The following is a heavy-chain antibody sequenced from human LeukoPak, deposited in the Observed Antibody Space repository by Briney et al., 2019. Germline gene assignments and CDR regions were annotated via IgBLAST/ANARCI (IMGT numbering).Heavy chain of an antibody. CDR2: FDPEDGET. D-gene: IGHD3-10*01. J-gene: IGHJ3*02. CDR1: GYTLTELS. V-gene: IGHV1-24*01. CDR3: ARGLYYGSGSYGDAFDI. Sequence: ASVKVSCKVSGYTLTELSMHWVRQAPGKGLEWMGGFDPEDGETIYAQRFQGRVTMTEDTSTDTAYMELSSLRSEDTAVYYCARGLYYGSGSYGDAFDIWGQGTMVTVSS.